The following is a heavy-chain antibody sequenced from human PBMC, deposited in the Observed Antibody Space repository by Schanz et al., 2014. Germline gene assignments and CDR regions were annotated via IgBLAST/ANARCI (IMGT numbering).Heavy chain of an antibody. V-gene: IGHV3-23*01. J-gene: IGHJ4*02. D-gene: IGHD3-22*01. Sequence: EVQLLESGGGLVQPGGSLRLSCIGSGFTFRSYALGWVRQAPGKGLEWVSLVSASGGGPFYADSVKGRFTISRDLSSNTLYLQMNSLRAGDTAVYYCAKDGRLPYYGTGSDFDYWGQGTLGAVSS. CDR1: GFTFRSYA. CDR3: AKDGRLPYYGTGSDFDY. CDR2: VSASGGGP.